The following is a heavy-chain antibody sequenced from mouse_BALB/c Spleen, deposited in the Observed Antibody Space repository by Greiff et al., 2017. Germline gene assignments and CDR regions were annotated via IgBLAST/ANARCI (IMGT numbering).Heavy chain of an antibody. CDR3: ARMPSRGYGSSAWFAY. Sequence: QVQLQQSGAELVRPGSSVKISCKASGYAFSSYWMNWVKQRPGQGLEWIGQIYPGDGDTNYNGKFKGKATLTADKSSSTAYMQLSSLTSEDSAVYFCARMPSRGYGSSAWFAYWGQGTLVTVSA. V-gene: IGHV1-80*01. J-gene: IGHJ3*01. D-gene: IGHD1-1*01. CDR2: IYPGDGDT. CDR1: GYAFSSYW.